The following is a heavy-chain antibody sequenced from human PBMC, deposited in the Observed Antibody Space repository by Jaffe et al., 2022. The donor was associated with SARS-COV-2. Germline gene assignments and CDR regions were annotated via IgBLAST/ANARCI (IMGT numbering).Heavy chain of an antibody. J-gene: IGHJ5*02. D-gene: IGHD6-13*01. CDR2: TYYRSKWYN. CDR3: ARGSDSSSWYPFFGWFDP. CDR1: GDSVSSNSAA. V-gene: IGHV6-1*01. Sequence: QVQLQQSGPGLVKPSQTLSLTCAISGDSVSSNSAAWNWIRQSPSRGLEWLGRTYYRSKWYNDYAVSVKSRITINPDTSKNQFSLQLNSVTPEDTAVYYCARGSDSSSWYPFFGWFDPWGQGTLVTVSS.